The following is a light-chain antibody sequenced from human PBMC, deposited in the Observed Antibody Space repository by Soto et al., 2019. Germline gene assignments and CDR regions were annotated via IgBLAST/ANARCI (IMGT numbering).Light chain of an antibody. V-gene: IGKV3-20*01. Sequence: EIVLTQSPGTLSLSPGERATLSCRASQSVDNNYLAWFQQKPGQAPRLLIYDASNRATGIPDRFSGSGSGTDFTLTISRLEPEDFAVYYCQQCAHSPLTFGGGTKVEIK. CDR2: DAS. J-gene: IGKJ4*01. CDR3: QQCAHSPLT. CDR1: QSVDNNY.